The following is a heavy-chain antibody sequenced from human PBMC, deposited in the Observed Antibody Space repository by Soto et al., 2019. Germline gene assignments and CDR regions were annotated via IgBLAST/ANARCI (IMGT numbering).Heavy chain of an antibody. CDR2: ISYDGSNK. CDR1: GFTFSSYA. Sequence: GGSLRLSCAASGFTFSSYAMHWVRQAPGKGLEWVAVISYDGSNKYYADSVKGRFTISRDNSKNTLYLQMNSLRAEDTAVYYCARESSFIVVVTAPDFDYWGQGTLVTVSS. CDR3: ARESSFIVVVTAPDFDY. V-gene: IGHV3-30-3*01. J-gene: IGHJ4*02. D-gene: IGHD2-21*02.